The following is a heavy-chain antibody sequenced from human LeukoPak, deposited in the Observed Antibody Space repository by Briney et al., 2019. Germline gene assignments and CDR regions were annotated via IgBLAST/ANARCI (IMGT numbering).Heavy chain of an antibody. CDR1: GFTFSSYW. D-gene: IGHD3-16*01. Sequence: GGSLRLSCAASGFTFSSYWMNRARQAPGKGLEWVASINHNGNVNYYVDSVKGRFTISRDNAKNLLYLQMSNLRAEDTAVYFCARGGGLDVWGQGATVTVSS. CDR3: ARGGGLDV. V-gene: IGHV3-7*03. J-gene: IGHJ6*02. CDR2: INHNGNVN.